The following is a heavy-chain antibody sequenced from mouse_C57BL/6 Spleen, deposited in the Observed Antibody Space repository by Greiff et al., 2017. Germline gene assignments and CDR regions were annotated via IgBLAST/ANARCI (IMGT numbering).Heavy chain of an antibody. J-gene: IGHJ3*01. D-gene: IGHD2-4*01. CDR3: ARGGNRDYDVFN. CDR1: GYTFTSYW. V-gene: IGHV1-64*01. Sequence: QVQLKQPGAELVKPGASVKLSCKASGYTFTSYWMHWVKQRPGQGLEWIGMIHPNSGSTNYNEKFKSKATLTVDKSSSTAYMQLSSLTSEDSAVYYCARGGNRDYDVFNWGQGTLVTVSA. CDR2: IHPNSGST.